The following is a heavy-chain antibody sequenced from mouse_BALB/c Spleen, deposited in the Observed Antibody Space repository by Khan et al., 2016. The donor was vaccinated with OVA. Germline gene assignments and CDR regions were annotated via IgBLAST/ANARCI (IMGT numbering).Heavy chain of an antibody. J-gene: IGHJ3*01. V-gene: IGHV1-4*01. CDR3: GRDGSYHKNDGWFAY. D-gene: IGHD2-14*01. Sequence: VQLQQSGAELARPGASVMMSCKASGYTFTSYTIHWIKKRPGQGLEWIGYINPSNGYTNYNQKFKDKATLTTDKSSTQAYLQLSSLTSDDSAGYNGGRDGSYHKNDGWFAYWGQGTLVTVSA. CDR2: INPSNGYT. CDR1: GYTFTSYT.